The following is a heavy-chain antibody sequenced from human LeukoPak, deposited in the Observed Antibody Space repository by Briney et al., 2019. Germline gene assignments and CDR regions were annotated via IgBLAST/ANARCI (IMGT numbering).Heavy chain of an antibody. CDR2: IYYSGST. CDR3: ARGQAYGDYGVFDY. V-gene: IGHV4-39*01. CDR1: GVSISSSSYY. Sequence: KSSETLSLTCTVSGVSISSSSYYWGWIRQPPGKGLEWIGSIYYSGSTYYNPSLKSRVTISVDTSKNQFSLKLSPVTAADTAVYYCARGQAYGDYGVFDYWGQGTLVTVSS. D-gene: IGHD4-17*01. J-gene: IGHJ4*02.